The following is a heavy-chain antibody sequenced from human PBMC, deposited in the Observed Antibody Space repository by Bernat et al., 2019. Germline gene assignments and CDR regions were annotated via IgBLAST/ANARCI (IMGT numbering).Heavy chain of an antibody. V-gene: IGHV4-34*01. CDR3: AREGGVAAGTK. Sequence: QVQLQQWGAGLLKPSETLSLTCAVYGGSFSGYYWSWIRQPPGKGLEWIGKINHSGSTNYNPSLKSRVTISVDTSKNQFSLKLSSVTAADTAVYYCAREGGVAAGTKWGQGTLVTVSS. J-gene: IGHJ4*02. CDR1: GGSFSGYY. CDR2: INHSGST. D-gene: IGHD6-13*01.